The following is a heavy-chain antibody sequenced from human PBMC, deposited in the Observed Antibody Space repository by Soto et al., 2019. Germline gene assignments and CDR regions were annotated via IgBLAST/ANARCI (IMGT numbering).Heavy chain of an antibody. J-gene: IGHJ4*02. D-gene: IGHD3-3*01. CDR2: IYSGGSI. Sequence: AAEVNGSSSYMSWVLKAPGKGLEWVSVIYSGGSIYYADSVKGRFIISRDNSKNTLYLQMNSLRAEDTAVYYCAVVLRFLEWLPNFDYWGQGTLVTVSS. CDR1: EVNGSSSY. CDR3: AVVLRFLEWLPNFDY. V-gene: IGHV3-66*01.